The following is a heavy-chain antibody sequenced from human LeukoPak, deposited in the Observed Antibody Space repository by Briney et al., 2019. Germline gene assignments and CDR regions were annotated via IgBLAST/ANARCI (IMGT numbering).Heavy chain of an antibody. CDR2: ISGNGDGT. D-gene: IGHD1-14*01. Sequence: GRSLRLSCAASGFVFNSHPMHWVRPGPGKGLECVSAISGNGDGTYYANSVKGRFTISRDNARNTLYLQMGSLRAEDTALYYCAREEPAGSIDYWGQGTLVTVSS. CDR1: GFVFNSHP. J-gene: IGHJ4*02. CDR3: AREEPAGSIDY. V-gene: IGHV3-64*01.